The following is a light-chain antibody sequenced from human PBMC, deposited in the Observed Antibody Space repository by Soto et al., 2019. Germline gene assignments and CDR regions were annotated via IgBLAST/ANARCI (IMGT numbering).Light chain of an antibody. V-gene: IGKV1-39*01. CDR1: ESIARH. CDR3: QQSYSTLSIT. Sequence: DIQMTQSPSSLSASVGDRVTITCRARESIARHLNWYQQKPGKAPKLLIYAASSLQNGVTSRFRGGGSGTDFTLTISNLQPEHFETYYCQQSYSTLSITFGKGTRLEIK. J-gene: IGKJ5*01. CDR2: AAS.